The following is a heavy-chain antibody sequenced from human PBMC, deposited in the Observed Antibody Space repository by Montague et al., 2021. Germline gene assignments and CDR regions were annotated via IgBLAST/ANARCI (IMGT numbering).Heavy chain of an antibody. D-gene: IGHD3/OR15-3a*01. CDR3: ARLTFAIADTPDVFDV. CDR1: GGSISRRPYY. V-gene: IGHV4-39*01. J-gene: IGHJ6*02. Sequence: SETLSLTCSVSGGSISRRPYYWAWIRQPPGKGLEWIATISYNGSPYYDSSLKSRVTISVDTSKNQLSLKLTSVTAADTAVYYCARLTFAIADTPDVFDVWGQGTTVTVSS. CDR2: ISYNGSP.